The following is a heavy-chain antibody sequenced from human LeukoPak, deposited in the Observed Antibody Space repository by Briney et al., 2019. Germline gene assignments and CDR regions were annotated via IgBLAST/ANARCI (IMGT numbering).Heavy chain of an antibody. Sequence: ASVKVSCKASGGTFSSYAISWVRQAPGQGLEWMGWISAYNGNTNYAQKLQGRVTMTTDTSTSTAYMELRSLRSDDTVVYYCARAKGGGDSSSWQAAFDIWGQGTMVTVSS. CDR1: GGTFSSYA. J-gene: IGHJ3*02. CDR2: ISAYNGNT. V-gene: IGHV1-18*01. CDR3: ARAKGGGDSSSWQAAFDI. D-gene: IGHD6-13*01.